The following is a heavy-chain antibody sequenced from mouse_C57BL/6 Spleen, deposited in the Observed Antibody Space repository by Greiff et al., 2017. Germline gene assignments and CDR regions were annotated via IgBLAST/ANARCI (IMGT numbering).Heavy chain of an antibody. J-gene: IGHJ4*01. D-gene: IGHD4-1*01. Sequence: EVHLVESGGGLVKPGGSLKLSCAASGFTFSSYAMSWVRQTPEKRLEWVATISDGGSYTYYPDNVKGRFTISRDNAKNNLYLQMSHLKSEDTAMYYCARVGFPGTSAMDYWGQGTSVTVSS. CDR2: ISDGGSYT. V-gene: IGHV5-4*01. CDR3: ARVGFPGTSAMDY. CDR1: GFTFSSYA.